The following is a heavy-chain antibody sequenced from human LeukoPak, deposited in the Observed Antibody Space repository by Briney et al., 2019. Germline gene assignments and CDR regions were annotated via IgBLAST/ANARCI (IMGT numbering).Heavy chain of an antibody. CDR2: IYYSGST. CDR3: ARGTHTVLMVYAKGAFDI. Sequence: SSETLSLTCTVSGGSISSSSYYWGWIRQPPGKGLEWIGSIYYSGSTYYNPSLKSRVTISVDTSKNQFSLKLSSVTAADTAVYYCARGTHTVLMVYAKGAFDIWGQGTMVTVSS. V-gene: IGHV4-39*07. J-gene: IGHJ3*02. D-gene: IGHD2-8*01. CDR1: GGSISSSSYY.